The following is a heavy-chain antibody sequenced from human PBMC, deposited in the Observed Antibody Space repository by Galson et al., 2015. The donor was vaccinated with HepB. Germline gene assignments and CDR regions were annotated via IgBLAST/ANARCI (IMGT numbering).Heavy chain of an antibody. Sequence: CAISGDSVSSNSAAWNWIRQSPSRGLEWLGRTYYRSKWYNDYAVSVRSRITVNPDTSKNQFSLQMYSVTPEDTAVYYCARVSGAYGGVRSFDLWGRGTLVIVSS. J-gene: IGHJ2*01. V-gene: IGHV6-1*01. CDR1: GDSVSSNSAA. D-gene: IGHD3-16*01. CDR3: ARVSGAYGGVRSFDL. CDR2: TYYRSKWYN.